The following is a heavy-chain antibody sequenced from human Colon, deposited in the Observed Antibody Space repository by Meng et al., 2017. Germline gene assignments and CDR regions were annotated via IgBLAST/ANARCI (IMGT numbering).Heavy chain of an antibody. V-gene: IGHV3-30*01. J-gene: IGHJ6*02. CDR1: GFTFSSYA. D-gene: IGHD6-19*01. CDR2: ISYDGSNK. CDR3: ARSEGIAVAGTWWEYYYYYGMDF. Sequence: GESLKISCAASGFTFSSYAMHWVRQAPGKGLEWVAVISYDGSNKYYADSVKGRFTISRDNSKNTLYLQMNSLRAEDTAVYYCARSEGIAVAGTWWEYYYYYGMDFWGQGTTVTVSS.